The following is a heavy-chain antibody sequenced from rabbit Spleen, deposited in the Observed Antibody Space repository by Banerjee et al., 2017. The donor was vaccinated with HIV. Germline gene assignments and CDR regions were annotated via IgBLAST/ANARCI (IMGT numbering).Heavy chain of an antibody. V-gene: IGHV1S40*01. CDR2: IYVGSSADI. CDR1: AFSFSSRYC. J-gene: IGHJ4*01. Sequence: QSLEESGGDLVKPGASLTLTCIASAFSFSSRYCVCWVRQAPGKGLEWIACIYVGSSADIYYASWAKGRFTVSKASSTTVTLQMTSLTVADTAPYFCARGYSYSYVGVAYVTDYFNLWGPGTLVTVS. CDR3: ARGYSYSYVGVAYVTDYFNL. D-gene: IGHD6-1*01.